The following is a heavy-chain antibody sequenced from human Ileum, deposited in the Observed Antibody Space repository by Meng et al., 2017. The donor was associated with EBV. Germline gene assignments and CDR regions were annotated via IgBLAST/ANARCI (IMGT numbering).Heavy chain of an antibody. CDR1: RGSNSSSTR. Sequence: QVRLKDAGPSLVTPSGTLSLSCPVPRGSNSSSTRWSWGRKPPGKGLEWIGEIYHSGRTNYTPSLQSRVTMSVDKSKNQFSLNLSSVTAADTAVYYCARVGQWLPIDYWGQGTLVTVSS. V-gene: IGHV4-4*02. D-gene: IGHD6-19*01. CDR3: ARVGQWLPIDY. CDR2: IYHSGRT. J-gene: IGHJ4*02.